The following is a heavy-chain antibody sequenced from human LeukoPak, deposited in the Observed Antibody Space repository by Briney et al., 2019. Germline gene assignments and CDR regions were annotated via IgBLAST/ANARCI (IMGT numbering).Heavy chain of an antibody. CDR1: GGTFSSYA. Sequence: ASVKVSCKASGGTFSSYAISWVRQAPGQGLEGMGGIIPIFGTANYAQKFQGRVTITADESTSTAYMELSSLRSEDTAVYYCARGSEGYYDFWSGQRLNYFDYWGQGTLVTVSS. D-gene: IGHD3-3*01. CDR3: ARGSEGYYDFWSGQRLNYFDY. V-gene: IGHV1-69*01. CDR2: IIPIFGTA. J-gene: IGHJ4*02.